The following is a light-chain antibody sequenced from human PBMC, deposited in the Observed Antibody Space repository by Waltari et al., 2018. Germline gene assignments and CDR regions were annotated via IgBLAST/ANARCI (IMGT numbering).Light chain of an antibody. CDR3: QQSYSTLRT. J-gene: IGKJ1*01. CDR1: QSISSY. V-gene: IGKV1-39*01. CDR2: AAS. Sequence: DIQMTTSPPSLSASVGERVTITCRASQSISSYLNWYQQKPGKAPKLLIYAASSLQSGVPSRFSGSGSGTDFTLTISSLQPEDFATYYCQQSYSTLRTFGQGTKVEIK.